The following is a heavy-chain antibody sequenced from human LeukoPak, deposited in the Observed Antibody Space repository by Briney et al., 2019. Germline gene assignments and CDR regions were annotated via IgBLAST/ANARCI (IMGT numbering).Heavy chain of an antibody. CDR3: ARGRSYYYGSGSYYNVFDY. Sequence: SETLSLTCAVYGGSFSGYYWSWIRQPPGKGLEWIGEINHSGSTNYNPSLKSRVTISVDTSKNQFSLKLSSVTAADTAVYCCARGRSYYYGSGSYYNVFDYWGQGTLVTVSS. J-gene: IGHJ4*02. CDR1: GGSFSGYY. D-gene: IGHD3-10*01. V-gene: IGHV4-34*01. CDR2: INHSGST.